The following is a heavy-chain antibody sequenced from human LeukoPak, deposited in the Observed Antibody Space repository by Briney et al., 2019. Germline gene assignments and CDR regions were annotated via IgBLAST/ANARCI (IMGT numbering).Heavy chain of an antibody. D-gene: IGHD5-12*01. CDR1: GYSFTNNW. V-gene: IGHV5-51*01. J-gene: IGHJ4*02. CDR3: ARRRGYSGDGLGSGRNYFDY. CDR2: IYPGDSDT. Sequence: GESLKISCKASGYSFTNNWIAWVRLMPGKGLEWVGIIYPGDSDTRYSPSFQGLVTISADKSTTTAYLQWSSLKASDTGMYYCARRRGYSGDGLGSGRNYFDYWGQGTLVTVSS.